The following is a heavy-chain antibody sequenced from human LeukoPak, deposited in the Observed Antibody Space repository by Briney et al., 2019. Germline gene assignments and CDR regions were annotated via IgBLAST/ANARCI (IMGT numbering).Heavy chain of an antibody. J-gene: IGHJ4*02. CDR3: AKDQAAMVLYYFDY. Sequence: PGGSLRLSCAASGFTFSSYAMSWVRQAPGKGLEWGSAISGSGGSTYYADSVKGRFNISRDNSKNTLYLQMNSLRAEDTAVYYCAKDQAAMVLYYFDYWGQGTLVTVSS. CDR1: GFTFSSYA. D-gene: IGHD5-18*01. CDR2: ISGSGGST. V-gene: IGHV3-23*01.